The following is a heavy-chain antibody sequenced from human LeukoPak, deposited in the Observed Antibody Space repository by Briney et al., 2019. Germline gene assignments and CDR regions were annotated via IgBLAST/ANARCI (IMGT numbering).Heavy chain of an antibody. D-gene: IGHD3-22*01. J-gene: IGHJ6*02. Sequence: GGSLRLSCAASGFTFSSYEMNWVRQAPGKGLEWVSYISSSGSTIYYADSVKGRFTISRDNAKNSLYLQMNSLRAEDTAVYYCAREGSMIVVVNYYYGMDVWGQGTTVTVSS. CDR2: ISSSGSTI. CDR3: AREGSMIVVVNYYYGMDV. CDR1: GFTFSSYE. V-gene: IGHV3-48*03.